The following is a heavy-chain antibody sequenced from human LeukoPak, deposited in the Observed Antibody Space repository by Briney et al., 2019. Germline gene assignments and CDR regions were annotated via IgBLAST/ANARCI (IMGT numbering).Heavy chain of an antibody. CDR3: ARQFLVGSTFHAFDL. D-gene: IGHD1-26*01. CDR1: GGSISSSSYY. J-gene: IGHJ3*01. CDR2: IYYSGST. V-gene: IGHV4-39*07. Sequence: KPSETLSLTCTVSGGSISSSSYYWGWIRQPPGKGLEWIGSIYYSGSTYYNPSLKSRVTISVDTSKNQFSLKLSFVTAADTAVYFCARQFLVGSTFHAFDLWGQGTRVTVSS.